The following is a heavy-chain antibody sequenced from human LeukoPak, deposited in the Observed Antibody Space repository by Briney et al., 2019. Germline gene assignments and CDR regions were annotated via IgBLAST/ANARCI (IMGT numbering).Heavy chain of an antibody. CDR1: GGSISSYY. J-gene: IGHJ4*02. CDR2: IYYSGST. V-gene: IGHV4-39*01. CDR3: ARHRYDFWSGPWYFDY. Sequence: SETLSLTCTVSGGSISSYYWGWIRQPPGKGLEWIGSIYYSGSTYYNPSLKSRVTISVDTSKDQFSLKLSSVTAADTAVYYCARHRYDFWSGPWYFDYWGQGTLVTVSS. D-gene: IGHD3-3*01.